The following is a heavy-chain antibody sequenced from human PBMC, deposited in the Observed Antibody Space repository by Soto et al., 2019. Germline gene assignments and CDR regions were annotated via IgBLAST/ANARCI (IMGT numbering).Heavy chain of an antibody. CDR2: FDPEDGET. J-gene: IGHJ4*02. V-gene: IGHV1-24*01. CDR3: ATEGIAVAGTRQGEFDY. Sequence: ASVKVSCKVSGYTLTELSMHWVRQAPGKGLEWMGGFDPEDGETIYAQKFQGRVTMTEDTSTDTAYMELSSLRSEDTAVYYCATEGIAVAGTRQGEFDYWGQGTLVTVSS. CDR1: GYTLTELS. D-gene: IGHD6-19*01.